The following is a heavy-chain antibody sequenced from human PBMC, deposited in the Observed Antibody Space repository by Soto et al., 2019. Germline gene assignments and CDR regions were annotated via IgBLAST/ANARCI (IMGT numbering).Heavy chain of an antibody. CDR2: ITGTGGNT. D-gene: IGHD2-8*02. CDR1: GFPLSTYG. Sequence: EVQLLESGGGLVQPGGSLRLSCAASGFPLSTYGMTWVRQAPGKGLEWVSAITGTGGNTYYVDSVKGRFTSSRDNSKNMLYLQVNSLRVEDTAVYYCARIRVYWDGLDVWGQGTTVTVSS. J-gene: IGHJ6*02. V-gene: IGHV3-23*01. CDR3: ARIRVYWDGLDV.